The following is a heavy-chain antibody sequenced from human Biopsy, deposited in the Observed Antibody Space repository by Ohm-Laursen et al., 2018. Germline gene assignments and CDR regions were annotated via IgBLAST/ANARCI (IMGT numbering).Heavy chain of an antibody. Sequence: PSDTLSLTCTVSGDSISSYYWSWIRQPPGKGLQWIGYVYYTGSTDYNPSLQSRVTISVDTSKNHFSLRLRSVTPADTAIYYCARDRGYYSDRTVPRYFDLWGRGTLVTVSS. V-gene: IGHV4-59*01. CDR3: ARDRGYYSDRTVPRYFDL. J-gene: IGHJ2*01. CDR1: GDSISSYY. D-gene: IGHD3-22*01. CDR2: VYYTGST.